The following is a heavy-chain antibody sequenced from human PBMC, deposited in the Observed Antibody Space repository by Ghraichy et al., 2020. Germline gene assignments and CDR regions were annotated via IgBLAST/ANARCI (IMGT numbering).Heavy chain of an antibody. Sequence: GESLNISCAASEFTFSSYWMNWVRQAPGEGLEWVANIKQDGSEKYYVDSVQGRFTISRDNAKNSLFLQMNSLRPEDTAVYYCVRDGRGSGSYYDASFDYWGLGTLVTVSS. D-gene: IGHD3-10*01. CDR3: VRDGRGSGSYYDASFDY. CDR2: IKQDGSEK. V-gene: IGHV3-7*03. J-gene: IGHJ4*02. CDR1: EFTFSSYW.